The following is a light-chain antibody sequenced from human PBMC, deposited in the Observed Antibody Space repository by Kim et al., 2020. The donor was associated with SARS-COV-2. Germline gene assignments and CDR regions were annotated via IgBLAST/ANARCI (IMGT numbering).Light chain of an antibody. CDR1: KLGDKY. Sequence: VSPGQTASITCAGDKLGDKYACWYQQKPGQSPVLVIYQDSKRPSGIPERVSGSNSGNTATLTISGTQAMDEADYYCQAWDSTTGGLFGGGTKLTVL. CDR2: QDS. V-gene: IGLV3-1*01. CDR3: QAWDSTTGGL. J-gene: IGLJ3*02.